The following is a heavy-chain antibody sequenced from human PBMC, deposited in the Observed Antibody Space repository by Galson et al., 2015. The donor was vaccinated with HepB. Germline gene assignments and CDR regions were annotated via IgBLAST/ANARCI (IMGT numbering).Heavy chain of an antibody. V-gene: IGHV4-39*01. D-gene: IGHD1-26*01. CDR2: FYYSGST. CDR3: ASLGTTWSCDY. Sequence: SETLSLTCTVSGGSISSTGYYWGWIRQPPGKGLEWLGTFYYSGSTYYNPSLKSRVTISVDASKSQFSLRLSSVTAADTAVYYCASLGTTWSCDYWGQGTLVTVSS. CDR1: GGSISSTGYY. J-gene: IGHJ4*02.